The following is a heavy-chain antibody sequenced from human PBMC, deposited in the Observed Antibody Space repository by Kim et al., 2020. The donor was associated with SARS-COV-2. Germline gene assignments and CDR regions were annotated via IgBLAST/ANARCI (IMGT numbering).Heavy chain of an antibody. V-gene: IGHV1-2*02. CDR2: INPNSGGT. CDR1: GYTFTGYY. CDR3: AITSCSGGSCTMIPLFPIDY. J-gene: IGHJ4*02. Sequence: ASVKVSCKASGYTFTGYYMHWVRQAPGQGLEWMGWINPNSGGTNYAQKFQGRVTMTRDTSISTAYMELSRLRSDDTAVYYCAITSCSGGSCTMIPLFPIDYWGQGTLVTVSS. D-gene: IGHD2-15*01.